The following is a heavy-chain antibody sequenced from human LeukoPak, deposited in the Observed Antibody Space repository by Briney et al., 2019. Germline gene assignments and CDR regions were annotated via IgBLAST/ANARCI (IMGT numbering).Heavy chain of an antibody. Sequence: GGSLRLSCAASGFTFSTYWMHWVRHAPGKGLVWVSRINRDGRSTTYADSVKGRFTISRDNAKNTVYLQMNSLSAEDTAMYYCTFSSYGDHVGVDAFDIWGQGTMVTVSS. D-gene: IGHD4-17*01. V-gene: IGHV3-74*01. CDR2: INRDGRST. CDR1: GFTFSTYW. CDR3: TFSSYGDHVGVDAFDI. J-gene: IGHJ3*02.